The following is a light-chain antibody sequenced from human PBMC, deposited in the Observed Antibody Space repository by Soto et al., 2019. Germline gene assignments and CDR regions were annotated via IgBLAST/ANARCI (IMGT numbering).Light chain of an antibody. CDR1: QSVRSY. Sequence: EIVLTQSPATLSLSPGERATLSCRASQSVRSYLAWYQQKPGHAPRLLIYDASNRATAIPARFSGSASGSNFTLTISSLEPEYFPVYYCQQRSNWPSFGQGTRLEIK. CDR3: QQRSNWPS. V-gene: IGKV3-11*02. CDR2: DAS. J-gene: IGKJ5*01.